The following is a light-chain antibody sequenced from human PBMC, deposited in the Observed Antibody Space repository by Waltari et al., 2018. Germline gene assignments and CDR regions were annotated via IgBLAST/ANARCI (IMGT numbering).Light chain of an antibody. J-gene: IGKJ2*01. CDR2: LGC. CDR3: MQALQTPYT. Sequence: IVLTQSPVSLPVPPGEPASISCRSSQSLLHSNGFKYLYWYLQKPGQSPQLLIFLGCNRASGVPVRVSGSGSDTDFTLKISRVEAEDVEVYYCMQALQTPYTFGQGIKLEMK. V-gene: IGKV2-28*01. CDR1: QSLLHSNGFKY.